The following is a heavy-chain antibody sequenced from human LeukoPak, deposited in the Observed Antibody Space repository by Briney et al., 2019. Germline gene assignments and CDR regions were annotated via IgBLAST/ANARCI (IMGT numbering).Heavy chain of an antibody. CDR1: GASIRTYH. CDR3: ARLNKAGGSHRDFDY. Sequence: PSETLSLTCTVSGASIRTYHWSWFRQSPGKGLEWTASIYDSGYTNYSPSLKSRTTISVDTSNNQFSLRLTSVTAADTAVYYCARLNKAGGSHRDFDYWGQGTLVTVSP. D-gene: IGHD4-23*01. V-gene: IGHV4-59*08. J-gene: IGHJ4*02. CDR2: IYDSGYT.